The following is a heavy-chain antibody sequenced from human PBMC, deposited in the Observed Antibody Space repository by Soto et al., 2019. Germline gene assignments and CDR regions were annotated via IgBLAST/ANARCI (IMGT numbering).Heavy chain of an antibody. J-gene: IGHJ4*02. CDR2: ISYDGINK. CDR3: ARDQGRYASGSYYIADH. V-gene: IGHV3-30*03. CDR1: GFTFTNFG. Sequence: QVQLVESGGGVVQPGRSLRLSCVASGFTFTNFGMHWVRQAPGKGLEWVAVISYDGINKYYADSVRGRFTISRDISKNTLYLQMNSLRAEDTAVFYCARDQGRYASGSYYIADHWGQGTLVTVSS. D-gene: IGHD3-10*01.